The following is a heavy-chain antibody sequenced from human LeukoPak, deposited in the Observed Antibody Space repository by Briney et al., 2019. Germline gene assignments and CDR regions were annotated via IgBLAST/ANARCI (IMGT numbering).Heavy chain of an antibody. J-gene: IGHJ4*02. V-gene: IGHV1-18*01. CDR3: ATVSDFWSGYPFDY. CDR2: ISVYNGNT. D-gene: IGHD3-3*01. Sequence: GASVKVSCKASGYTFTSYGVSWVRQAPGQGLEWMGWISVYNGNTNYAQTLLGRVTVTTDTSTNTAHMELSSLRSDDTAVYYCATVSDFWSGYPFDYWGQGTLVTVSS. CDR1: GYTFTSYG.